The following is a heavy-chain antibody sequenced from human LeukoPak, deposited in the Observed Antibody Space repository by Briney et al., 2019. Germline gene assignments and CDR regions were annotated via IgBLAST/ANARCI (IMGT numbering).Heavy chain of an antibody. Sequence: PGGSLRLSCAASGYTFGDYGMSWVRPVPGKGLEGGSSISSSSSYIYYADSVKGRFTISRDNEQNSLYLQMNSVRAEDTAVYYCARGRSRGKFDYWGQGTLVTVSS. CDR1: GYTFGDYG. J-gene: IGHJ4*02. V-gene: IGHV3-21*01. CDR2: ISSSSSYI. CDR3: ARGRSRGKFDY. D-gene: IGHD3-16*01.